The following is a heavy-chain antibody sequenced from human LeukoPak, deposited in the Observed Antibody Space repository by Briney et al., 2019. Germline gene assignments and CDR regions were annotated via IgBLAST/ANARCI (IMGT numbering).Heavy chain of an antibody. CDR3: ATTHGGYFDY. D-gene: IGHD3-10*01. V-gene: IGHV1-24*01. CDR1: GYALTELS. CDR2: FDPEDGET. Sequence: GASVRVSCKVSGYALTELSMHWVRQAPGKGLEWMGGFDPEDGETIYAQKFQGRVTMTEDTSTDTAYMELSSLRSEDTAVYYCATTHGGYFDYWGQGTLVTVSS. J-gene: IGHJ4*02.